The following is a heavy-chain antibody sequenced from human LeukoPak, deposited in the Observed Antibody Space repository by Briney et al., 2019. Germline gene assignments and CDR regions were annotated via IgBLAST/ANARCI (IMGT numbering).Heavy chain of an antibody. CDR3: ARHHYDYVWGSYRHFDY. J-gene: IGHJ4*02. CDR1: GYSFTSYW. V-gene: IGHV5-51*01. CDR2: IYPGDSDT. D-gene: IGHD3-16*02. Sequence: PGESLKISCKGSGYSFTSYWIGWVRQMPGKGLEWMGIIYPGDSDTRYRPSLQGQVTISADKSISPAYLQWSSLKASDTAMYYCARHHYDYVWGSYRHFDYWGQGTLVTVSS.